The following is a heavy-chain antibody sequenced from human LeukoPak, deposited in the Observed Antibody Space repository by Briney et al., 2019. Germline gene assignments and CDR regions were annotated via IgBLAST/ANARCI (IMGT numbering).Heavy chain of an antibody. CDR2: IYYSGST. J-gene: IGHJ3*02. D-gene: IGHD6-13*01. Sequence: SETLSLTCTVSGASISNRGYYWGWIRQPPGKGLEWIECIYYSGSTFYNPSLKSRVTMSVDTSKNQFSLKVNSVTAADTAVYYCARGTGAAAATGAFDIWGQGTMVTVSS. V-gene: IGHV4-39*07. CDR3: ARGTGAAAATGAFDI. CDR1: GASISNRGYY.